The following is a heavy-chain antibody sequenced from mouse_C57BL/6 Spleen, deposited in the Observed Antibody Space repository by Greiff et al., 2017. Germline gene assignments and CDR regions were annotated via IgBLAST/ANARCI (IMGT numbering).Heavy chain of an antibody. D-gene: IGHD2-4*01. CDR3: ARVYDDDGRNEYYFDY. CDR2: IDPNSGGT. V-gene: IGHV1-72*01. CDR1: GYTFTSYW. J-gene: IGHJ2*01. Sequence: QVQLQQPGAELVKPGASVKLSCKASGYTFTSYWMHWVKQRPGRGLEWIGRIDPNSGGTKYNEKFKSKATLTVDKPSSTAYMQLSSLTSEDSAVYYCARVYDDDGRNEYYFDYWGQGTTLTVSS.